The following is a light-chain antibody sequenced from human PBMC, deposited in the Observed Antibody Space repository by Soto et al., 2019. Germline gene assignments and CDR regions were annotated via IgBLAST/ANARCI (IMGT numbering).Light chain of an antibody. CDR3: QQYDSVPWS. Sequence: DIQMTQSPSSLSASVGDRVTITCQASQNINNYLNWYQQKPGRAPKLLIYDASNLEAGVPSRFRGSGSGTDFTFTISRLQPEDIATYYCQQYDSVPWSFGQGTRVEI. V-gene: IGKV1-33*01. CDR1: QNINNY. CDR2: DAS. J-gene: IGKJ1*01.